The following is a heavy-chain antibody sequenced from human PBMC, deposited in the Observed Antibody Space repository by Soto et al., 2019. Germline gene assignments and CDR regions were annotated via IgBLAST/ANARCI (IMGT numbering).Heavy chain of an antibody. CDR1: GFTFSSYG. CDR2: ISYDGSNK. V-gene: IGHV3-30*18. Sequence: HPGWSLRLSCAASGFTFSSYGMHLVRQAPGKGLEWVAFISYDGSNKYYADSVKGRFTISRDNSKNTLYLQMNSLRAEDTAVYYCAKEGIAAAGTGIAVVGYTCYGMDVWGQGTTVTAS. D-gene: IGHD6-13*01. CDR3: AKEGIAAAGTGIAVVGYTCYGMDV. J-gene: IGHJ6*02.